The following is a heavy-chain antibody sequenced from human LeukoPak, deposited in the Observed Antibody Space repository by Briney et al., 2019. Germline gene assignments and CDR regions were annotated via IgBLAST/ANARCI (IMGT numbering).Heavy chain of an antibody. D-gene: IGHD2-15*01. J-gene: IGHJ6*02. V-gene: IGHV3-30*02. CDR3: AKDLCCSGGSCYPYGMDV. Sequence: PGGSLRLSCAASGFTFSSYGMHWVRQAPGKGLEWVAFIRYDGSNKYYADSVKGRFTISRDNSKNTLYLQMNSLRAEDTAVYYCAKDLCCSGGSCYPYGMDVWGQGTTVTVSS. CDR2: IRYDGSNK. CDR1: GFTFSSYG.